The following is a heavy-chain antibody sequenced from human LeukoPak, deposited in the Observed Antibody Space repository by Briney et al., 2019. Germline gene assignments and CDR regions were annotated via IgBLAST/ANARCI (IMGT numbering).Heavy chain of an antibody. D-gene: IGHD1-20*01. J-gene: IGHJ6*02. CDR1: GGSFSGYY. CDR2: INHSGST. CDR3: ARVGMTVRHYYYYGMDV. V-gene: IGHV4-34*01. Sequence: SETLSLTCAVYGGSFSGYYWSWIRQPPVKGLEWIGEINHSGSTNYNPSLKSRVTISVDTSKNQFSLKLSSVTAADTAVYYCARVGMTVRHYYYYGMDVWGQGTTVTVSS.